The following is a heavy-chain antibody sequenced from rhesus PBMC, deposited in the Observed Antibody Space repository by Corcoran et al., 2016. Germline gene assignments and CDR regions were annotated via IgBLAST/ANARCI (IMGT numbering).Heavy chain of an antibody. J-gene: IGHJ4*01. CDR1: VYSISIGYS. D-gene: IGHD3-3*01. V-gene: IGHV4-99*02. CDR2: LSGNSGNP. Sequence: QVQLQESGPGLVTPSETLSLPCAVSVYSISIGYSWGWIRRPPGKGLDYLGSLSGNSGNPYSNPSLKVRVTISKDTSKNQFALKLSSETAADTAVYYCARESDNFWSGYYRVADYWGQGVLVTVSS. CDR3: ARESDNFWSGYYRVADY.